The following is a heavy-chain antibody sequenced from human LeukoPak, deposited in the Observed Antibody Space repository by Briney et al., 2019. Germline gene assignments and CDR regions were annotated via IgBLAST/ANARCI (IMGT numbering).Heavy chain of an antibody. J-gene: IGHJ4*02. Sequence: RGSLRLSCAASGFTFSGYWMSWVRQAPGKGLEWVANINKDGSERYNVDFVKGRFTISRDNANKSLYLQMNSLRAEDTSVYYCARESKGRSKIDYWGQGTLVTVSS. D-gene: IGHD4-17*01. CDR3: ARESKGRSKIDY. V-gene: IGHV3-7*01. CDR1: GFTFSGYW. CDR2: INKDGSER.